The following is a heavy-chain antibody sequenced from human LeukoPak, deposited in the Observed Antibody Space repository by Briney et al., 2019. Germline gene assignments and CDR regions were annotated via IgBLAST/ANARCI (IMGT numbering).Heavy chain of an antibody. CDR2: ISGSGGST. CDR1: GFTFSSYA. CDR3: AKMKGLLELRKGAFDI. V-gene: IGHV3-23*01. Sequence: GGSLRLSCAASGFTFSSYAMSWVRQAPGKGLEWVSAISGSGGSTYYADSVKGRFTISRDNSKNTLYLQMNSLRAEDTAVYYCAKMKGLLELRKGAFDIWGQGTMVTVSS. D-gene: IGHD1-7*01. J-gene: IGHJ3*02.